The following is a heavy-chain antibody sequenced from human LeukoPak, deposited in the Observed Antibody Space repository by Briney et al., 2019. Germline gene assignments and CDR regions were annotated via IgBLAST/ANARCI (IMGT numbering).Heavy chain of an antibody. V-gene: IGHV1-8*01. CDR1: GYTLTSYD. D-gene: IGHD6-13*01. J-gene: IGHJ4*02. CDR2: MNPNSGNT. CDR3: ARGLRLYSSSWDDY. Sequence: ASVKVSCKASGYTLTSYDINWVRQATGQGLEWMGWMNPNSGNTGYAQKFQGRVTMTRNTSISTAYMELSSLRSEDTAVYYCARGLRLYSSSWDDYWGQGTLVTVSS.